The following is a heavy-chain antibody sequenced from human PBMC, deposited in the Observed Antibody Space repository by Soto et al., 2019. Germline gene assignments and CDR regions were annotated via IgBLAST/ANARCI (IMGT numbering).Heavy chain of an antibody. CDR3: ATYSSSSQLEAPFDY. J-gene: IGHJ4*02. CDR2: ISAYNGNT. CDR1: GYTFISYG. V-gene: IGHV1-18*01. D-gene: IGHD6-6*01. Sequence: QVQLVQSGAEVKKPGASVKVSCKASGYTFISYGISWVRQAPGQGLEWMGWISAYNGNTNDAQKFQDRVTMTTDTSTTPAYMELRSLTSDDTAVYYCATYSSSSQLEAPFDYWGQGTLVTVSS.